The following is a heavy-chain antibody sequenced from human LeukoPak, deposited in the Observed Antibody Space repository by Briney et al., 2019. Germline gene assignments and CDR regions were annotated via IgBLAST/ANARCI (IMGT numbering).Heavy chain of an antibody. J-gene: IGHJ6*03. CDR3: ARRSPLYYYMDV. V-gene: IGHV4-59*08. CDR1: GGSFSGYY. CDR2: IYYSGST. D-gene: IGHD2-15*01. Sequence: SETLSLTCAVYGGSFSGYYWSWIRQPPGKGLEWIGYIYYSGSTNYNPSLKSRVTISVDESKNQFSLRLTSVTAADTAVYYCARRSPLYYYMDVWGNGTTVTVSS.